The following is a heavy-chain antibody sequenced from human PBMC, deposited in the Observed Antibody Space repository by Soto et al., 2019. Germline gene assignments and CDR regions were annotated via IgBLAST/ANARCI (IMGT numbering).Heavy chain of an antibody. J-gene: IGHJ4*02. CDR1: GFAFGSYA. CDR3: ATVLRYLEWFTRPDY. CDR2: VTSGGTT. V-gene: IGHV3-23*04. Sequence: EAQLVESGGGLVQPGGSLRLSCAASGFAFGSYAMNWVRQAPGKGLEWVSAVTSGGTTYYADSMGGRFTISRDNSKNTLYLQMNSLRAEDTAVYYCATVLRYLEWFTRPDYWGQGTLVTVSS. D-gene: IGHD3-3*01.